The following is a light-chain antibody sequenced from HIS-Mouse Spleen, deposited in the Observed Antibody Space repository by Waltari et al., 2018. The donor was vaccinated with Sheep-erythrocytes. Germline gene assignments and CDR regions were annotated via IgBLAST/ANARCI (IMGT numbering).Light chain of an antibody. V-gene: IGKV1D-13*01. CDR3: QQFNNYPRT. CDR1: QGISSA. CDR2: DAS. Sequence: AIQLTQSPSSLSASVGDRFTITCRASQGISSALAWYQQKPGKAPKLLIYDASSLESGVPSRFSDSGSGTDFTLTISSLQPEDFATYYCQQFNNYPRTFGQGTKVEIK. J-gene: IGKJ1*01.